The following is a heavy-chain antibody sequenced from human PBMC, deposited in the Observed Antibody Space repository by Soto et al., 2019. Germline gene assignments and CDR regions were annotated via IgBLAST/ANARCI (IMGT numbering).Heavy chain of an antibody. CDR1: GGCISGCY. J-gene: IGHJ6*01. CDR2: MYNTGST. V-gene: IGHV4-59*13. D-gene: IGHD2-21*02. CDR3: ARDLWGYCGTDCYPLDV. Sequence: SERRSRTCTVAGGCISGCYWRWIRQPPGKGLEWIGYMYNTGSTVYNPSFKSRVTISVDTSKNQFSLKLDSVTAADTAVYYCARDLWGYCGTDCYPLDVWGQGTTVT.